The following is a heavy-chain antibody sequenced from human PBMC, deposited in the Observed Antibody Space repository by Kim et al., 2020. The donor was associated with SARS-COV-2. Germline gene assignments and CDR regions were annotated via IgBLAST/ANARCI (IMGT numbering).Heavy chain of an antibody. CDR1: GFTFSGSA. CDR3: TRVAASGGYYYYGMDG. CDR2: IRSKANSYAT. J-gene: IGHJ6*01. D-gene: IGHD6-13*01. Sequence: GGSLRLSCAASGFTFSGSAMHWVRQASGKGLEWVGRIRSKANSYATAYAASGTVRFTISSDDSKNTAYLQMNSLKTEDTAVYYGTRVAASGGYYYYGMDGWGQGTTVTVSS. V-gene: IGHV3-73*01.